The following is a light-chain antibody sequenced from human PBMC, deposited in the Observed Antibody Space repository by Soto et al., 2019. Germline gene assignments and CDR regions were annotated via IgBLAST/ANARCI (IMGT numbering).Light chain of an antibody. CDR1: SSDVGGYNY. J-gene: IGLJ2*01. CDR3: CSYAGSYTSHVV. V-gene: IGLV2-11*01. Sequence: HSALTQPRSVSGSPGQSVTISCTGTSSDVGGYNYVSWYQQHPGKAPKLMIYDVSKRPSGVPDRFSGSKSGNTASLTISGLQAEDEADYYCCSYAGSYTSHVVFGGGTKVTVL. CDR2: DVS.